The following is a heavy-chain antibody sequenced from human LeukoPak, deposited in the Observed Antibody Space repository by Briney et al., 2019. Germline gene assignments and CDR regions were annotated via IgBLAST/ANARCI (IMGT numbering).Heavy chain of an antibody. J-gene: IGHJ6*02. D-gene: IGHD2-2*01. CDR2: INPNSGGA. CDR1: GYTFTGYY. CDR3: ARGSSDYYYYYGMDV. Sequence: ASVKVSCKASGYTFTGYYMHWVRQAPGQGLEWMGRINPNSGGANYAQKFQGRVTMTRDTSISTAYMELSSLRSEDTAVYYCARGSSDYYYYYGMDVWGQGTTVTVSS. V-gene: IGHV1-2*06.